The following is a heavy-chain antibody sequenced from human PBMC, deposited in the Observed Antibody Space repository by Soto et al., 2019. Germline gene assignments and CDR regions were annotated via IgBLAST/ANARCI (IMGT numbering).Heavy chain of an antibody. V-gene: IGHV1-69*01. CDR3: ARNGTYRTSLSQYSGMDV. CDR1: GGTFADFI. CDR2: IVPMFGTA. D-gene: IGHD1-1*01. Sequence: QVQLVQSGAEVKEPGSSVKVSCKASGGTFADFIMNWVRQTPGQGLEWMGGIVPMFGTATYAEKFKGRVTISATGSTSTAYKEMTSLRSEDTAVYYCARNGTYRTSLSQYSGMDVWGQGTTVTVS. J-gene: IGHJ6*02.